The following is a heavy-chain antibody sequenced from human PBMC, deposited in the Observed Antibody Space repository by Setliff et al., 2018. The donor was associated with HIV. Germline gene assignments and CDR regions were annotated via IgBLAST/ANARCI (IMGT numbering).Heavy chain of an antibody. D-gene: IGHD1-7*01. Sequence: PSETLSLTCTVSGASITSHYWSWIRQSPGRELEWIGYIYSTGSTNYNPSLQSRVSISMDASKNKFSLKVTSVTSADTAVYYCARAGAVETTHFDYWGQGALVTVSS. CDR2: IYSTGST. J-gene: IGHJ4*02. CDR1: GASITSHY. V-gene: IGHV4-59*11. CDR3: ARAGAVETTHFDY.